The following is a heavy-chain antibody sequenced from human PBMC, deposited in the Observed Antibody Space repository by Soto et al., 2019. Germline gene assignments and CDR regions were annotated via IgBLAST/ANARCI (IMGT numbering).Heavy chain of an antibody. D-gene: IGHD2-2*01. CDR3: ARDPPNDKTQLDYGMDV. Sequence: EVKLLESGGGLVQPGGSLRLSCGGSGFTFSTLALTWVRQAPGEGLEWVSSISGNGGNTYYADSVKGRFTISRDNAEKTLFLQMDSLRAEDTGVYYCARDPPNDKTQLDYGMDVWGQGTAVTVSS. J-gene: IGHJ6*02. V-gene: IGHV3-23*01. CDR2: ISGNGGNT. CDR1: GFTFSTLA.